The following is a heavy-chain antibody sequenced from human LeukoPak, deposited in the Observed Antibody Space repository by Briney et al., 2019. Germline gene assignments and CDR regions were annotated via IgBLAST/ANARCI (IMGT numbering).Heavy chain of an antibody. D-gene: IGHD3-9*01. J-gene: IGHJ6*02. CDR2: MSAYNGST. V-gene: IGHV1-18*01. CDR3: ARVFGYDILTGYSSYGMDV. Sequence: SVTVSCQASVCTFTSYVISWVGQAPGQGLEWVGWMSAYNGSTNYAQKLQGRVTMTTYTSTSTVCMELRSLRSDDTAVYYCARVFGYDILTGYSSYGMDVWGQGTTVTVSS. CDR1: VCTFTSYV.